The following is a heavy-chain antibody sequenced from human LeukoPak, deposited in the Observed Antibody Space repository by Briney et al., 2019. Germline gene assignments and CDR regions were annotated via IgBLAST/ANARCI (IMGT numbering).Heavy chain of an antibody. D-gene: IGHD1-26*01. V-gene: IGHV3-9*01. CDR1: GFTFDDYA. Sequence: SGGSLRLSCAASGFTFDDYAMNWVRQAPGKGLEWVSGISWNTNSIDYADSVKGRFTISRDNAKNSLYLQMNSLRAEDTALYYCAKDKSDSGSQIDYWGQGTLVTVSS. J-gene: IGHJ4*02. CDR2: ISWNTNSI. CDR3: AKDKSDSGSQIDY.